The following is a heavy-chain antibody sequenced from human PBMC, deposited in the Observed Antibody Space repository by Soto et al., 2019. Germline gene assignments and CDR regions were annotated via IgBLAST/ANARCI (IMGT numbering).Heavy chain of an antibody. CDR2: IYYSGST. CDR1: GGSISSSSYY. CDR3: ARMFELAVAGSSYFDS. Sequence: PSETLSLTCTVSGGSISSSSYYWGWIRQPPGKGLEWIGSIYYSGSTYYNPSLKSRVTISVDTSKNQFSLKLSSVTAADTAVYYCARMFELAVAGSSYFDSWGQGTLLPVSS. D-gene: IGHD6-19*01. J-gene: IGHJ4*02. V-gene: IGHV4-39*01.